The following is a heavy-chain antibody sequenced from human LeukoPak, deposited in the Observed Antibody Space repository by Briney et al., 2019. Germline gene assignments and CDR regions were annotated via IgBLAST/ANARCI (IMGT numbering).Heavy chain of an antibody. D-gene: IGHD2-15*01. V-gene: IGHV3-30*02. CDR1: GFTFSSYG. CDR2: IRYDGSNK. CDR3: ARDGIGVVVAATDY. Sequence: TGGSLRLSCAASGFTFSSYGMHWVRQAPGKGLEWVAFIRYDGSNKYYADSVKGRFTISRDNSKNTLYLQMNSLRAEDTAVYYCARDGIGVVVAATDYWGQGTLVTVSS. J-gene: IGHJ4*02.